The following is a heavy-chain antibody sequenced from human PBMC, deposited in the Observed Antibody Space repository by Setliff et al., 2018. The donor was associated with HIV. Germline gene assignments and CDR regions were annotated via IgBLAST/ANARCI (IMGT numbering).Heavy chain of an antibody. CDR2: IYYRGST. D-gene: IGHD2-21*02. Sequence: SETLSLTCNVSGGSIRSSSYYWGWIRQPPGKGLEWIGTIYYRGSTYYNPSLKSRVTISVDTSKNQFSLKLTSVTAADTAVYYCARHYGAVKSVVTVVAKYFPHWGQGTLVTVSS. CDR1: GGSIRSSSYY. CDR3: ARHYGAVKSVVTVVAKYFPH. V-gene: IGHV4-39*01. J-gene: IGHJ1*01.